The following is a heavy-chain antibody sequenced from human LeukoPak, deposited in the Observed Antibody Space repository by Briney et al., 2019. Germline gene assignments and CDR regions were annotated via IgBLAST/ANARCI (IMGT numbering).Heavy chain of an antibody. J-gene: IGHJ6*03. Sequence: GGSLRLSCAASGFTFRSYAIHWVRQAPGKGLEWVAFIRYDGSNKYYADSVKGRFTISRDNAKNSLYLQMNSLRAEDTAVYYCARFLIGDYYMDVWGKGTTVTVSS. D-gene: IGHD2/OR15-2a*01. V-gene: IGHV3-33*08. CDR3: ARFLIGDYYMDV. CDR2: IRYDGSNK. CDR1: GFTFRSYA.